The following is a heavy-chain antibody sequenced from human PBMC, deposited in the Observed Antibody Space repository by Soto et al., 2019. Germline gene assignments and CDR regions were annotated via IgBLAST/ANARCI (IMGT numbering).Heavy chain of an antibody. CDR1: GFTFSSNG. Sequence: GGSLRLSCEASGFTFSSNGMNWVRQAPGKGLEWVSFISIGSSTINYADSVRGRFTISRDNAKNSLYLQMNSLRDEDTAVYYCARDPGIAARSFDPWGQGTLVTVSS. CDR2: ISIGSSTI. CDR3: ARDPGIAARSFDP. D-gene: IGHD6-6*01. V-gene: IGHV3-48*02. J-gene: IGHJ5*02.